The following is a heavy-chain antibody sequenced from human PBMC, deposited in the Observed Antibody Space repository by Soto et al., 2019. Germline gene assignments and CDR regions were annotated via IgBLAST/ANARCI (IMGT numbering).Heavy chain of an antibody. Sequence: SETLSLTCTVSGGSFSSTSYYWGWIRQPPGKGLEWIGSIYYRGTTYYNPSLKSRVTISVDTSKKQFSLKLSSVTAADTAVYYCARGPIPDYFWGSSRYHLDYWGQGTLVTVSS. CDR2: IYYRGTT. CDR1: GGSFSSTSYY. D-gene: IGHD3-16*02. J-gene: IGHJ4*02. CDR3: ARGPIPDYFWGSSRYHLDY. V-gene: IGHV4-39*01.